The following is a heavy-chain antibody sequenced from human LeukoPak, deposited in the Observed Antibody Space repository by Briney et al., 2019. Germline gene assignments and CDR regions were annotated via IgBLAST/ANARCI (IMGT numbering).Heavy chain of an antibody. Sequence: GGSLRLSCAASGFTFSSYGMHWVRQAPGKGLEWVAFIRYDGSNKYYADSVKGRFTISRDNSKNTLYLQMNSLSAEDTAVYYCAKETYYYDSSGYLIEYFQHWGQGTLVTVSS. CDR2: IRYDGSNK. J-gene: IGHJ1*01. D-gene: IGHD3-22*01. CDR3: AKETYYYDSSGYLIEYFQH. V-gene: IGHV3-30*02. CDR1: GFTFSSYG.